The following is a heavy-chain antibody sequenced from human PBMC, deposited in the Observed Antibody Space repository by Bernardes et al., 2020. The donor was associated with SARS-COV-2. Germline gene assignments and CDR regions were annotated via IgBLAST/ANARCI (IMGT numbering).Heavy chain of an antibody. D-gene: IGHD2-2*01. CDR3: ARDIVVVPAAPKLHYYYYGMDV. CDR2: ISSSSSYI. Sequence: GGSLRLSCAASGFTFSSYSMNWVRQAPGKGLEWVSSISSSSSYIYYADSVKGRFTISRDNAKNSLYLQMNSLRAEDTAVYYCARDIVVVPAAPKLHYYYYGMDVWGQGTTVTVSS. CDR1: GFTFSSYS. V-gene: IGHV3-21*01. J-gene: IGHJ6*02.